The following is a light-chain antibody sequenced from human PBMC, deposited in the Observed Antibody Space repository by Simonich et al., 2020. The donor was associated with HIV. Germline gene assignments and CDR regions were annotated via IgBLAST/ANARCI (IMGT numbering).Light chain of an antibody. CDR3: QQSYSTHT. CDR1: QSISRY. CDR2: AAS. J-gene: IGKJ2*01. Sequence: DIQMTQSPSSLSASVGDRVTITCRASQSISRYLNWYQQKPGKAPKLLIYAASSLQSGGPSRFSSSGSGTDFTLTISSLQPEDFATYYCQQSYSTHTFGQGTKLEIK. V-gene: IGKV1-39*01.